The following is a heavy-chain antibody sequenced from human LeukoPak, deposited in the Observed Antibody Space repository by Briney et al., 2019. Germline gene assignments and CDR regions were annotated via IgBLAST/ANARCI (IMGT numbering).Heavy chain of an antibody. Sequence: SETLSLTCTVSGGSISGYYWSWIRQPPGKGLEWIGYIYSSGSTNYNPSLKSRVTISVDTSKNQFSLELCSVTAADTAVCYCARDVIVRVVAANDIWGQGTMVTVSS. CDR2: IYSSGST. CDR1: GGSISGYY. CDR3: ARDVIVRVVAANDI. J-gene: IGHJ3*02. D-gene: IGHD2-15*01. V-gene: IGHV4-59*01.